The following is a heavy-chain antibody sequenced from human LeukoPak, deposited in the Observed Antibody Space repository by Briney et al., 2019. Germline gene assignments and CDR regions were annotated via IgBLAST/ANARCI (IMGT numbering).Heavy chain of an antibody. CDR1: GSTFSSYE. CDR3: ARLLNPPRYFDWLQTGTYYFDY. CDR2: ISSSGSTI. J-gene: IGHJ4*02. V-gene: IGHV3-48*03. D-gene: IGHD3-9*01. Sequence: GGSLRLSCAASGSTFSSYEMNWVRQAPGKGLEWVSYISSSGSTIYYADSVRGRFTISRDNAKNSLYLQMNSLRAEDTAVYYCARLLNPPRYFDWLQTGTYYFDYWGQGTLVTVSS.